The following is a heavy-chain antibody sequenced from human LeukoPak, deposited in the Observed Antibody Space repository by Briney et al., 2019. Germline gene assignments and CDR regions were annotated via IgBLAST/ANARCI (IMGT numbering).Heavy chain of an antibody. J-gene: IGHJ4*02. Sequence: GGSLRLSCAASGFTFSSYSMNWVRQAPGKGLEWVVVISYDGSNKYYADSVKDRFTISRDNSKNTVYLQMNSLRAEDTAVYYCASPARGSSWYGLLGYWGQGTLVTVSS. CDR1: GFTFSSYS. V-gene: IGHV3-30*03. CDR2: ISYDGSNK. D-gene: IGHD6-13*01. CDR3: ASPARGSSWYGLLGY.